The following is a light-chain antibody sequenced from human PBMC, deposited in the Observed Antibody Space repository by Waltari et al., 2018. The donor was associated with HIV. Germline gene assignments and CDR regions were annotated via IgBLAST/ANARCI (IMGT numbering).Light chain of an antibody. CDR2: KVS. CDR3: MQGSHLYT. V-gene: IGKV2-30*01. J-gene: IGKJ2*01. Sequence: EVVMTQSPLSLPVTLGQPASISCRSSQSLGYSDGITYLSWFHQRPGQSPRRLIYKVSNRDSGVPDRFSGSGAGTDFTLKISRVEAEDVGVYYCMQGSHLYTFGQGTKLEIK. CDR1: QSLGYSDGITY.